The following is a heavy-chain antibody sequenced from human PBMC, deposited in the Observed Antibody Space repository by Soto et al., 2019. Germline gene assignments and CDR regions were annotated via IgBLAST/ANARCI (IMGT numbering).Heavy chain of an antibody. CDR2: IYYSGST. CDR3: ATSSPGDYVWFDP. Sequence: PSETLSLTCTVSGGSVSSGSYYWSWIRQPPGKGLEWIGYIYYSGSTNYNPSLKSRVTIPVDTSKNQFSLKLSSVTAADTAVYYCATSSPGDYVWFDPWGQGTLVTVSS. J-gene: IGHJ5*02. CDR1: GGSVSSGSYY. D-gene: IGHD4-17*01. V-gene: IGHV4-61*01.